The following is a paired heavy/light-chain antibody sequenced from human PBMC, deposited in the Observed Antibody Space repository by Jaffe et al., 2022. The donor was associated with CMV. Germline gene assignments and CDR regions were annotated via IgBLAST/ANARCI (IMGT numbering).Heavy chain of an antibody. CDR3: TGGAYCGGDCYSDWFDP. CDR2: IRSKAYGGTT. V-gene: IGHV3-49*05. CDR1: GFTFGDYA. J-gene: IGHJ5*02. D-gene: IGHD2-21*02. Sequence: EVQLVESGGGLVKPGRSLRLSCTASGFTFGDYAMSWFRQAPGKGLEWVGFIRSKAYGGTTEYAASVKGRFTISRDDSKSIAYLQMNSLKTEDTAVYYCTGGAYCGGDCYSDWFDPWGQGTLVTVSS.
Light chain of an antibody. CDR2: DAS. V-gene: IGKV3-11*01. CDR3: QQRSNWPVT. J-gene: IGKJ1*01. CDR1: QSVSSY. Sequence: EIVLTQSPATLSLSPGERATLSCRASQSVSSYLAWYQQKPGQAPRLLIYDASNRATGIPARFSGSGSGTDFTLTISSLEPEDFAVYYCQQRSNWPVTFGQGTKVEIK.